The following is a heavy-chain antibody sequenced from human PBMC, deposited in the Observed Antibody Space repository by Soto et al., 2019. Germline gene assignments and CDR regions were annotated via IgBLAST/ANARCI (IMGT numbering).Heavy chain of an antibody. D-gene: IGHD1-26*01. CDR3: ARNARGATFDAFDI. Sequence: PGGSLRLSCAASGFTFSTYSMNWVRQAPGKGLEWVSYISSSSSTIYYADSMKGRFTISRDNAKNSLYLKMNSLRAEDTAVYFCARNARGATFDAFDIWGQGTMVTVSS. CDR1: GFTFSTYS. J-gene: IGHJ3*02. CDR2: ISSSSSTI. V-gene: IGHV3-48*01.